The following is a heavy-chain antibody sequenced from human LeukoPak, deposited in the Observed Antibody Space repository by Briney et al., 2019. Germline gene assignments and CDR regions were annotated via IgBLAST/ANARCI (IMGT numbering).Heavy chain of an antibody. Sequence: PSETLSLTCTVSGGSISSYYWSWIRQPPGKGLEWIGYIYYSGSTNYNPSLKSRVTISVDTSKNQFSLKLSSVTAADTAVYYCARDVYGGNSKGMDVWGKGTTVTVSS. CDR2: IYYSGST. J-gene: IGHJ6*04. D-gene: IGHD4-23*01. V-gene: IGHV4-59*01. CDR1: GGSISSYY. CDR3: ARDVYGGNSKGMDV.